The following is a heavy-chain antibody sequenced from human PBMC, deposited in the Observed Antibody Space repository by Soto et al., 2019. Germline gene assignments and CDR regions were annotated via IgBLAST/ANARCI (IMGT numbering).Heavy chain of an antibody. Sequence: QVQLVQSGAEVKKPGASVKVSCRASGYTFTGYYMHWVRQAPGQELECMGWINPNSGGTNYAQKFQGWVTMTRDTSISTAYMELSRLRSDDTAVYYCARAYCGGDCYSDAFDIWGQGTMVTVSS. CDR1: GYTFTGYY. CDR2: INPNSGGT. D-gene: IGHD2-21*02. V-gene: IGHV1-2*04. CDR3: ARAYCGGDCYSDAFDI. J-gene: IGHJ3*02.